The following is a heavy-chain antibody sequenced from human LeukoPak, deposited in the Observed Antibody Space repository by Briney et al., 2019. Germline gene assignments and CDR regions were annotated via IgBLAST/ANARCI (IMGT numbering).Heavy chain of an antibody. CDR1: GYRFSNYW. V-gene: IGHV5-51*01. CDR2: IYPGDSDT. D-gene: IGHD3-3*01. CDR3: ARGSGWYDQ. Sequence: GESLKISCQGSGYRFSNYWIGWVRQMRGKGLEWMGIIYPGDSDTTYSPSFQGQVTISADKSINTAYLQWSSLKASDTAKYYCARGSGWYDQWGQGTLVTVSS. J-gene: IGHJ5*02.